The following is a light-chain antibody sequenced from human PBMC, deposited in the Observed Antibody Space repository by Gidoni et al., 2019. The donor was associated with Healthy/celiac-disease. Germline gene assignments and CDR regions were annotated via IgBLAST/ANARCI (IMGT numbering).Light chain of an antibody. CDR2: AAS. CDR1: QGIRHY. V-gene: IGKV1-17*03. CDR3: LQHNSYPLT. J-gene: IGKJ4*01. Sequence: DIQMTQSPSAMSASVGDRVTSTCRASQGIRHYLAWFQQKPGKVHKRLIYAASSLQSVVPSRFSGSGSGTEFTLTSSSLQPEDFATYYCLQHNSYPLTFGGGTKVEIK.